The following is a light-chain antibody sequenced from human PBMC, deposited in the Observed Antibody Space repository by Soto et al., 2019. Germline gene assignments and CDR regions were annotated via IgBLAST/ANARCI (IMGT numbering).Light chain of an antibody. CDR2: EVT. CDR3: QSYDSTLDARYV. Sequence: QSALTQPASVSGSPGQSITISCTGTSGDIGGYNYVSWYQQHPGKAPKLLISEVTNRPSGVSNRFSGSKSGNTASLTISGLQAEDEADYYCQSYDSTLDARYVFGTGTKVTVL. CDR1: SGDIGGYNY. V-gene: IGLV2-14*01. J-gene: IGLJ1*01.